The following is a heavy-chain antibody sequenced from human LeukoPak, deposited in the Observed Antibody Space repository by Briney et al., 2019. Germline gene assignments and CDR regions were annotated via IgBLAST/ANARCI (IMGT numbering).Heavy chain of an antibody. CDR3: ARNNGMDV. CDR2: ISHNGNVN. V-gene: IGHV3-7*03. Sequence: GGSLRLSCAASGFTFSSYWMSWVRQAPGKGLEWVASISHNGNVNYYVDSVKGRFTISRDNAKNSLYLQMNSLRAEDTALYHCARNNGMDVWGQGTTVIVSS. CDR1: GFTFSSYW. J-gene: IGHJ6*02.